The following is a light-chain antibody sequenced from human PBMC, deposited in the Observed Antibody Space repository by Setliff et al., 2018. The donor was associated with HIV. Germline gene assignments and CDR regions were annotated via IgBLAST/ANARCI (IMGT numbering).Light chain of an antibody. Sequence: QSVLTQPPSVSGAPGQRVTISCTGSGSNIGAGYDVHWYQQLPGTAPKILIYGNSNRPSGVPDRFSGSKSGTSASLAITGLQAEDEADYYCQSYDSSLSGSDVFGTGTKVTVL. V-gene: IGLV1-40*01. CDR1: GSNIGAGYD. J-gene: IGLJ1*01. CDR3: QSYDSSLSGSDV. CDR2: GNS.